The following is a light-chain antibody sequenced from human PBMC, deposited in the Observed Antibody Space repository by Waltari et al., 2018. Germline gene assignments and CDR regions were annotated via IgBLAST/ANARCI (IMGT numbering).Light chain of an antibody. V-gene: IGKV1-12*01. CDR3: QQSNSFPFT. CDR2: GAS. CDR1: QDISTW. J-gene: IGKJ3*01. Sequence: QMTQSPSSVSASVGDRVTITCRASQDISTWLAWFQHRPGSAPKPLIFGASNLEPGVPSRCSGTGSETEFTLTISSLQPEDFATYFCQQSNSFPFTFGPGTTVDFK.